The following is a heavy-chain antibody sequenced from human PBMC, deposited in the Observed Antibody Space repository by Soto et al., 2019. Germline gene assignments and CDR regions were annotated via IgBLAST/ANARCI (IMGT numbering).Heavy chain of an antibody. Sequence: QPGGSLRLSCAASGFTFSNSWMHWVRQAPGKGLVWVARIDYDGSSTTYAESVKGRFTISRDNAKNRVYLHVNSLSPEDTALYYCATNPSGYSYGFFDFWGQGTLVTVSS. D-gene: IGHD5-18*01. CDR3: ATNPSGYSYGFFDF. CDR2: IDYDGSST. CDR1: GFTFSNSW. V-gene: IGHV3-74*01. J-gene: IGHJ4*02.